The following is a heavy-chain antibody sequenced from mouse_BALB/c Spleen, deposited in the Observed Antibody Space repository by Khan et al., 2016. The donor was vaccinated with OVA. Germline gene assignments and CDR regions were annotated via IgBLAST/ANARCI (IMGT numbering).Heavy chain of an antibody. CDR1: GYSFTTYY. CDR2: IDPFSGGT. D-gene: IGHD2-2*01. J-gene: IGHJ3*01. V-gene: IGHV1S135*01. Sequence: VQLKESGPELMKPRASVRISCKASGYSFTTYYIHWLMQSHGKSLEWIGYIDPFSGGTTYNQKFKGQATLTVATSSSTAYIHLSNLTSEDSAVYYCTRHGYVAWFTYWGQGTLVTVSA. CDR3: TRHGYVAWFTY.